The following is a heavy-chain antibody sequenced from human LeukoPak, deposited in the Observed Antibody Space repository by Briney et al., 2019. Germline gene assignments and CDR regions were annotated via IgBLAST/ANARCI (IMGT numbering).Heavy chain of an antibody. J-gene: IGHJ4*02. Sequence: SGTLSLTCTVSGGSISSSSYYWGWIRQPPGKGLEWIGSIYYSGSTYYNPSLKSRVTISVDTSKNQFSLKLSSVTDADPAVYYCASATHPTDEYYYDSSGYYYNYYFDSWGQGTLVTVSS. CDR3: ASATHPTDEYYYDSSGYYYNYYFDS. CDR1: GGSISSSSYY. V-gene: IGHV4-39*01. D-gene: IGHD3-22*01. CDR2: IYYSGST.